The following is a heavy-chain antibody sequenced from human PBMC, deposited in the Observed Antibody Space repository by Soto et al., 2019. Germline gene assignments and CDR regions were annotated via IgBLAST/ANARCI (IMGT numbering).Heavy chain of an antibody. D-gene: IGHD3-10*01. CDR3: ACMVRGVISSQDYYYGMDV. V-gene: IGHV1-69*01. CDR2: IIPIFGTA. Sequence: QVQLVQSGAEVKKPGSSVKVSCKASGGTFSSYAISWVRQAPGQGLEWMGGIIPIFGTANYAQKFQGRITITADESTDTAYMEMSSLRSEDTAVYYCACMVRGVISSQDYYYGMDVWGQGTTVNVSS. CDR1: GGTFSSYA. J-gene: IGHJ6*02.